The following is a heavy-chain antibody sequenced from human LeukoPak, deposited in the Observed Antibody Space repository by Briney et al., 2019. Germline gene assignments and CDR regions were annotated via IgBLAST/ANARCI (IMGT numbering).Heavy chain of an antibody. CDR1: GYTFTSYG. V-gene: IGHV1-18*01. CDR3: ARLRVRGVIPLYGMDV. CDR2: ISAYNGNT. D-gene: IGHD3-10*01. Sequence: ASVKVSCKASGYTFTSYGISWVRQAPGQGLEWMGWISAYNGNTNYAQKLQGRVTMTTDTSTSTAYMELRSLRSDDTAVYYCARLRVRGVIPLYGMDVWGQGTTVTVSS. J-gene: IGHJ6*02.